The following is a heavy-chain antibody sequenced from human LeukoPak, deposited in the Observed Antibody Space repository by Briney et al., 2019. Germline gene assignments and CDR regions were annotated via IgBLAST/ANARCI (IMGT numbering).Heavy chain of an antibody. CDR1: GFTFSDHE. Sequence: PGGSLRLSCVASGFTFSDHEMTWVRQAPGKGLEWNSYISVNGDVKYYSDSVKGRFTICRDNAKKSLYLQMNSLRAEDTAVYFCARDYYGDDPWGQGTLVTVSS. CDR3: ARDYYGDDP. D-gene: IGHD3-10*01. V-gene: IGHV3-48*03. CDR2: ISVNGDVK. J-gene: IGHJ5*02.